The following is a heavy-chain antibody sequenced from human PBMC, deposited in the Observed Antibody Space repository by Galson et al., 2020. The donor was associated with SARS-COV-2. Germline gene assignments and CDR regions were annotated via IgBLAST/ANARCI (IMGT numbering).Heavy chain of an antibody. V-gene: IGHV3-30*04. Sequence: GGSLRLSCAASGFTFSSYAMHWVRQAPGKGLEWVAVISYDGSNKYYADSVKGRFTISRDNSKNTLYLQMNSLRAEDTAVYYCARARIKIFGVVILDYWGQGTLVTVSS. CDR3: ARARIKIFGVVILDY. D-gene: IGHD3-3*01. CDR2: ISYDGSNK. J-gene: IGHJ4*02. CDR1: GFTFSSYA.